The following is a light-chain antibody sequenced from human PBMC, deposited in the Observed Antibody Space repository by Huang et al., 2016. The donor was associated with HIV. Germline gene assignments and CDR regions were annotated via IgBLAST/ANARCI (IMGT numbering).Light chain of an antibody. CDR1: QGISNS. Sequence: DIQLTQSPSSLSASVGDRVTITCRASQGISNSLAWYQQKPGKAPTLLLYAASRLKSGVPARFSCSAAGTDYTFTLSSLQPEDFATYYCQQYYSTPPITFGQGTRLEIK. J-gene: IGKJ5*01. V-gene: IGKV1-NL1*01. CDR2: AAS. CDR3: QQYYSTPPIT.